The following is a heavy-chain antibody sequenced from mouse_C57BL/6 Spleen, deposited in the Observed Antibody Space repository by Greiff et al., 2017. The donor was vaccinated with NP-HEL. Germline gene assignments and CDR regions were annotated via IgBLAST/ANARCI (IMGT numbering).Heavy chain of an antibody. V-gene: IGHV5-17*01. D-gene: IGHD1-1*01. Sequence: EVKLMESGGGLVKPGGSLKLSCAASGFTFSDYGMHWVRQAPEKGLEWVAYISSGSSTIYYADTVKGRFTISRDNAKNTLFLQMTSLRSEDTAMYYCARLYGSSSGTFDDWGQGTTLTVSS. J-gene: IGHJ2*01. CDR2: ISSGSSTI. CDR1: GFTFSDYG. CDR3: ARLYGSSSGTFDD.